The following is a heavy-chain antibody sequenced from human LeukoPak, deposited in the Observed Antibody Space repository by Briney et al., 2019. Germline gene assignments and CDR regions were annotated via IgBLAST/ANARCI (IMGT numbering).Heavy chain of an antibody. J-gene: IGHJ4*02. Sequence: GGSLRLSCAASGFTFDDYAMHWVRQAPGKGLEWVSGISWNSGSIGYADPVKGRFTISRDNAKNSLYLQMNSLRAEDTALYYCAKDLQPQLIVGDYLSGNFDYWGQGTLVTVSS. V-gene: IGHV3-9*01. CDR2: ISWNSGSI. D-gene: IGHD4-17*01. CDR3: AKDLQPQLIVGDYLSGNFDY. CDR1: GFTFDDYA.